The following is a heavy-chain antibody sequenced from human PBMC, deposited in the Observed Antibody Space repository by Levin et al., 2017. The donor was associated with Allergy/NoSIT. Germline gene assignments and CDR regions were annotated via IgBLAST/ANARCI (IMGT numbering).Heavy chain of an antibody. Sequence: LSLTCAASGFTFSSYAMSWVRQAPGKGLEWVSAISGSGGSTYYADSVKGRFTISRDNSKNTLYLQMNSLRAEDTAVYYCAKYGPSGYSSGWLYYYGMDVWGQGTTVTVSS. V-gene: IGHV3-23*01. J-gene: IGHJ6*02. CDR1: GFTFSSYA. D-gene: IGHD6-19*01. CDR2: ISGSGGST. CDR3: AKYGPSGYSSGWLYYYGMDV.